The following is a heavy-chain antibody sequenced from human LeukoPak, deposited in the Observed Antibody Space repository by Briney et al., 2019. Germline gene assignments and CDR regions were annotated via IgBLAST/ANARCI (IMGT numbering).Heavy chain of an antibody. V-gene: IGHV3-7*01. J-gene: IGHJ5*02. Sequence: GGSLSLSCAASGFTFSSYAMSWVRQAPGKGLEWVANIKQDGSEKHYVDSVKGRFTISRDNAKNSLYLQMNSLRAEDTAVYYCARHTTLDPWDQGALVTVSS. CDR2: IKQDGSEK. CDR3: ARHTTLDP. CDR1: GFTFSSYA. D-gene: IGHD1-14*01.